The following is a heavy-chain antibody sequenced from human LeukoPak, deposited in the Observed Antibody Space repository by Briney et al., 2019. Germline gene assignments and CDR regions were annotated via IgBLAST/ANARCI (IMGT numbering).Heavy chain of an antibody. CDR2: IIPIFGTA. V-gene: IGHV1-69*01. Sequence: GSSVKVSCKASGGTFSSYAISWVRQAPGQGLEWMGGIIPIFGTANYAQKFQGRVTITADESTSTAYMELRSLRSDDTAVYYCAREKSYAFDIWGQGTMVTVSS. CDR3: AREKSYAFDI. J-gene: IGHJ3*02. CDR1: GGTFSSYA.